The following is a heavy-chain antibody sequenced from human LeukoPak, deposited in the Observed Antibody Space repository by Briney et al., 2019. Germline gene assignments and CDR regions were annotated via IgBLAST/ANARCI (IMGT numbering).Heavy chain of an antibody. CDR2: IYHSGIT. J-gene: IGHJ4*02. CDR3: ARLVLEAAGNYFDY. D-gene: IGHD2-8*02. CDR1: GYSISSGYY. V-gene: IGHV4-38-2*02. Sequence: TSETLSLTCIVSGYSISSGYYWGWIRQPPGKGLEWIGNIYHSGITYYNLYNPSLKSRVIISVDTSKNHFSLKLSSVTAADTAVYFCARLVLEAAGNYFDYWGQGALVTVSS.